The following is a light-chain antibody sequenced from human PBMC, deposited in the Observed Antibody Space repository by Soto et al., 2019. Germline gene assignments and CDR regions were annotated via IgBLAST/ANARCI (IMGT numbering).Light chain of an antibody. J-gene: IGKJ1*01. CDR3: QQYGSSGT. V-gene: IGKV3-20*01. CDR1: QSVSNNY. CDR2: GAS. Sequence: EIVLTQSPGTLSLSPGERATLSCTSSQSVSNNYLAWYQQQPGQAPRLLIYGASNRATGIPDRFSGSGSGTDFTLTISRLEPEDFAVYYCQQYGSSGTFGQGTKVDIK.